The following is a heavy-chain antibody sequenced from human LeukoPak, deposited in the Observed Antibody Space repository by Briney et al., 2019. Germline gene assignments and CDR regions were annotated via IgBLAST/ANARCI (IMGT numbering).Heavy chain of an antibody. D-gene: IGHD5-18*01. J-gene: IGHJ4*02. CDR1: GFTFSSYS. CDR3: ARDLSFGIQLWYYFDY. V-gene: IGHV3-21*01. Sequence: GGSLRLSCAASGFTFSSYSVNWVRQAPGKGLEWVSSISSSSSYIYYADSVKGRFTISRDNAKNSLYLQMNSLRAEDTAVYYCARDLSFGIQLWYYFDYWGQGTLVTVSS. CDR2: ISSSSSYI.